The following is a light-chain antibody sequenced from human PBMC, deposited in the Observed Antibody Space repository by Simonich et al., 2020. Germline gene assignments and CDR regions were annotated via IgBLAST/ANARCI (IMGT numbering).Light chain of an antibody. CDR3: CSYAGSSTVV. J-gene: IGLJ2*01. CDR2: EGS. CDR1: SSDVGSYNL. Sequence: QSALTQPASVSGSPGQSITISCTGTSSDVGSYNLVSWYQQHPGKAPKPMIYEGSKRPSGVSKRFSCSKSGNTASLTISGLQAEDEADYYCCSYAGSSTVVFGGGTKLTVL. V-gene: IGLV2-23*01.